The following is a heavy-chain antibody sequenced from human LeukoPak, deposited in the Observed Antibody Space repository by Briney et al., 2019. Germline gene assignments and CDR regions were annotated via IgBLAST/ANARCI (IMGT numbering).Heavy chain of an antibody. CDR2: IYHSGST. D-gene: IGHD1-26*01. CDR3: ARGKSRGSHIDY. Sequence: SETLSLTCIVSGYSISSNYYWGWIRQPPGKGLEWIGGIYHSGSTYYSPSLKSRVTISVDTSKNQFSLKLRSVTAADTAVYFCARGKSRGSHIDYWGQGTLVTVSS. V-gene: IGHV4-38-2*02. J-gene: IGHJ4*02. CDR1: GYSISSNYY.